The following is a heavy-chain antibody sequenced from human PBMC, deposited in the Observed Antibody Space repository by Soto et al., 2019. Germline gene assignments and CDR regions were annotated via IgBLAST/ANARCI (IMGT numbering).Heavy chain of an antibody. CDR1: GFTFSSYW. V-gene: IGHV3-7*01. J-gene: IGHJ5*02. CDR3: AREIAVAANWFAP. D-gene: IGHD6-19*01. CDR2: IKQDGSEK. Sequence: EVHLVASGGGLVQPGGSLRLSCAASGFTFSSYWMSWVRQAPGKGLEWAANIKQDGSEKYYVDSVKGRFTISRDNAKNSLYLQMNSVRAEDPAVYYCAREIAVAANWFAPWGQGTLVTVSS.